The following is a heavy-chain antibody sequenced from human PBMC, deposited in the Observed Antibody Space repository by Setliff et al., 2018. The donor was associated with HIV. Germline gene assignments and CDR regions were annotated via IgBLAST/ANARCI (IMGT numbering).Heavy chain of an antibody. CDR3: ARSYCSGGSCYGYDAFDI. CDR1: GGAFSSYA. CDR2: IIPIFGTA. D-gene: IGHD2-15*01. V-gene: IGHV1-69*05. J-gene: IGHJ3*02. Sequence: ASVKVSCKASGGAFSSYALSWVRQAPGQGLEWMGGIIPIFGTANYAQKFQGRVTITTDESTSTAYMELSRLRSDDTAVYYCARSYCSGGSCYGYDAFDIWGQGTMVPSPQ.